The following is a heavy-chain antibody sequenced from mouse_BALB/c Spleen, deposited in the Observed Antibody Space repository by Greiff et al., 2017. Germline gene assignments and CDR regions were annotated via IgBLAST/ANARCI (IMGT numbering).Heavy chain of an antibody. Sequence: EVQGVESGGGLVQPGGSRKLSCAASGFTFSSYGMHWVRQAPEKGLEWVAYISSGSSTIYYADTVKGRFTISRDNPKNTLFLQMTSLRSEDTAMYYCARLGQYYSMDYWGQGTSVTVSS. CDR3: ARLGQYYSMDY. CDR2: ISSGSSTI. J-gene: IGHJ4*01. CDR1: GFTFSSYG. V-gene: IGHV5-17*02.